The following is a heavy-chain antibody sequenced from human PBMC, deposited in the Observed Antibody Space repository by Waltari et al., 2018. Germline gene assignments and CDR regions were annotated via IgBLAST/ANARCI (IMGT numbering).Heavy chain of an antibody. V-gene: IGHV3-53*01. Sequence: ELQLVESGGGLIQPGGSLSLYCAASGFNVNPHYMSWVRQALGKGLEWISVIYSGGITYYADSVKGRFTISRDSYRNTLSLQMISLRAEDTAVYYCARAESGGMFDYYYGMDVWGQGTTVTVSS. CDR3: ARAESGGMFDYYYGMDV. CDR2: IYSGGIT. D-gene: IGHD2-15*01. CDR1: GFNVNPHY. J-gene: IGHJ6*02.